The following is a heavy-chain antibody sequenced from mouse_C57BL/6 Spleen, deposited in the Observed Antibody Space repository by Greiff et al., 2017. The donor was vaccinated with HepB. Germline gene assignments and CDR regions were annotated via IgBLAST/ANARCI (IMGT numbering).Heavy chain of an antibody. V-gene: IGHV2-5*01. CDR3: AKRGGDYDYFDY. D-gene: IGHD2-4*01. CDR1: GFSLTSYG. Sequence: VQGVESGPGLVQPSQSLSITCTVSGFSLTSYGVHWVRQSPGKGLEWLGVIWRGGSTDYNAAFMSRLSITKDNSKSQVFFKMNSLQADDTAIYYCAKRGGDYDYFDYWGQGTTLTVSS. J-gene: IGHJ2*01. CDR2: IWRGGST.